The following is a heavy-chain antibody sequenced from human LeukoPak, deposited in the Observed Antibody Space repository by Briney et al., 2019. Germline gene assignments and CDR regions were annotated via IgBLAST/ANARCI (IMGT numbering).Heavy chain of an antibody. J-gene: IGHJ4*02. CDR1: GYTFTSYG. CDR3: ARDPLGSSSYHAAGC. CDR2: ISSYNGNT. D-gene: IGHD6-6*01. Sequence: ASVKVSCKASGYTFTSYGISWVRQAPGQGLEWMGWISSYNGNTNYAQKLQGRVTMTTDTSTSTAYMELRSLRSDDTAVYYCARDPLGSSSYHAAGCWGQGTLVTVSS. V-gene: IGHV1-18*01.